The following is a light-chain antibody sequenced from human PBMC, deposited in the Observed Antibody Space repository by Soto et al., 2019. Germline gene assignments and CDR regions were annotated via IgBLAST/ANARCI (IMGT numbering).Light chain of an antibody. CDR2: GAS. V-gene: IGKV3-15*01. CDR3: QQYNHCFSYT. Sequence: EVVMTQSPATLSVSPGERATLSCRASQSISSNLAWYKQKAGQAPRLLMYGASSRATGVPARFSGSGSGTKFTRTISSLQSEDFAIYYCQQYNHCFSYTFGQGTKLEIK. CDR1: QSISSN. J-gene: IGKJ2*01.